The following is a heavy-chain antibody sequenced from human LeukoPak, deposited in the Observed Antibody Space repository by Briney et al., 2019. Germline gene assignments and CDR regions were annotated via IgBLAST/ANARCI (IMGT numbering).Heavy chain of an antibody. J-gene: IGHJ4*02. CDR3: AHLEGYCSSTSCYGEELFDY. CDR2: INPSGGST. V-gene: IGHV1-46*01. CDR1: GYTFTSYY. Sequence: GASVKVSCKASGYTFTSYYMHWVRQAPGQGLEWMGIINPSGGSTSYAQKFQGRVTMTRDTSTSTVYMELSSLRSEDTAVYYCAHLEGYCSSTSCYGEELFDYWGQGTLVTVSS. D-gene: IGHD2-2*01.